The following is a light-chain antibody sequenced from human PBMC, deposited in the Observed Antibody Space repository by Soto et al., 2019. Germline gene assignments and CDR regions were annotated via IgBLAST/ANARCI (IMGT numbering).Light chain of an antibody. Sequence: EIVLTQSPATLSLSPGERATLSCRASQSISSYLAWYQQKPGQAPRLLIYDASNRDIGIPARFSGSGSGTDFTLTISSLEPEDFAVYYCHQRSNWPLTFGGGTKVEVK. CDR1: QSISSY. V-gene: IGKV3-11*01. CDR2: DAS. CDR3: HQRSNWPLT. J-gene: IGKJ4*01.